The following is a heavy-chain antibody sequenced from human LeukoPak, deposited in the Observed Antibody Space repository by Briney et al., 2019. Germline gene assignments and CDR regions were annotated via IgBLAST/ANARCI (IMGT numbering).Heavy chain of an antibody. CDR2: INPGGSSI. V-gene: IGHV3-74*01. CDR3: ARSNQADDY. CDR1: GFTFSSYW. J-gene: IGHJ4*02. D-gene: IGHD1-14*01. Sequence: PGGSLRLSCAASGFTFSSYWMHWVRQVPGKGLVWVARINPGGSSITYADSVKGRFTISRDNAKKTLYLQMDSLRAEDTGVYYCARSNQADDYWGQGTLVTVSS.